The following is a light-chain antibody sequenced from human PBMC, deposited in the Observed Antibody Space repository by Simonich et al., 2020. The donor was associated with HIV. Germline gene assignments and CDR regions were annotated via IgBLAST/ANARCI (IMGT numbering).Light chain of an antibody. CDR3: QQYNNWPLT. V-gene: IGKV3-15*01. CDR2: GAS. J-gene: IGKJ4*01. Sequence: EIVMTQSPATLSVSPGERATLSCRASQRFSSPLAWYWQKPGQAPRLLIYGASTRANGIPARFSGSGSGTEFTLTISSLQSEDFGVYYCQQYNNWPLTFGGGTKVEIK. CDR1: QRFSSP.